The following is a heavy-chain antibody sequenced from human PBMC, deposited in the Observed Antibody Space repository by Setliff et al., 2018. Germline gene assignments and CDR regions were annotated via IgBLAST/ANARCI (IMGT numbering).Heavy chain of an antibody. D-gene: IGHD3-16*01. CDR1: DDSISSRHYY. J-gene: IGHJ4*02. CDR2: IYTSWST. V-gene: IGHV4-61*09. Sequence: LSLTCTVSDDSISSRHYYWSWIRQPAGKGLEWLGQIYTSWSTNYSPSLKSRVTILIDKSNNQFSLKLTSMTAADTADYYCARRPPYWGFDYWGRGTLVTVSS. CDR3: ARRPPYWGFDY.